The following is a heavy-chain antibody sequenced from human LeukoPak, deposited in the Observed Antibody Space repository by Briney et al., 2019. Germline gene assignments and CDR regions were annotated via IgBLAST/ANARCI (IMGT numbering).Heavy chain of an antibody. J-gene: IGHJ4*02. CDR3: ARVGSYYGINYFDY. CDR2: INPSGGNT. V-gene: IGHV1-46*01. Sequence: ASVKVSCKASGYTFTSYYMHWVRQAPGQGLEWMGIINPSGGNTNYAQKLQGRVTMTTDTSTSTAYMELRSLRSDDTAVYYCARVGSYYGINYFDYWGQGTLVTVSS. CDR1: GYTFTSYY. D-gene: IGHD1-26*01.